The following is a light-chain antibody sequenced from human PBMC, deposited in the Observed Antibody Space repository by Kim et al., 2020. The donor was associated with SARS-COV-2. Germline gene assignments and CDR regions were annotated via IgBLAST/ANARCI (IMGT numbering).Light chain of an antibody. CDR1: QSISSW. CDR3: QQYNSYSGT. J-gene: IGKJ2*02. CDR2: KAS. V-gene: IGKV1-5*03. Sequence: DIQMAQSPSSVSASVGDRVTITCRASQSISSWLAWYQQKPGKAPKLLIYKASSLESGVPSRFSGSGSGTEFTLTISSLQPDDFATYYCQQYNSYSGTFGQGTKLEI.